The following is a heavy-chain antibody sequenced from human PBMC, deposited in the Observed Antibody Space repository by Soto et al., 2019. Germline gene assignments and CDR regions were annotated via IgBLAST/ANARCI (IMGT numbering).Heavy chain of an antibody. Sequence: SGGSLRLSCAVSGFSFDDYAMHWVRQAPGKGLEWVSGISWNSDTVGYADSVKGSFTISRDNVKKSLYLQTNSLRAEDTALHFCSNAYDFRLPQFYSYAVDFWGQGTTVTVSS. V-gene: IGHV3-9*01. D-gene: IGHD3-3*01. J-gene: IGHJ6*02. CDR3: SNAYDFRLPQFYSYAVDF. CDR2: ISWNSDTV. CDR1: GFSFDDYA.